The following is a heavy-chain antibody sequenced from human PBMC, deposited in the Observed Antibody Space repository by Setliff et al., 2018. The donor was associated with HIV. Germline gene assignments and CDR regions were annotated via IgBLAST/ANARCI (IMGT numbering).Heavy chain of an antibody. V-gene: IGHV1-69*10. CDR3: ARDPGITAAGTEYFDS. D-gene: IGHD6-13*01. Sequence: SVKVSCKASGGTFSSYAISWVRQAPGQGLEWMGGIIPILGIANYAQKFQGRVTITADKSTSTAYMELSSLRSEDTAIYYCARDPGITAAGTEYFDSWGQGILVTVSS. CDR1: GGTFSSYA. CDR2: IIPILGIA. J-gene: IGHJ4*02.